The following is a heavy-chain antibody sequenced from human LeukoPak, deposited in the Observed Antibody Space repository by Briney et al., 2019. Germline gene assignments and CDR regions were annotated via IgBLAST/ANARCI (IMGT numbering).Heavy chain of an antibody. CDR2: IDHTGGST. CDR1: GFNFKNDA. Sequence: PGGSLRLSCVASGFNFKNDALHWVRQAPGKGLEYVSAIDHTGGSTYYANSVKGRFTISRDNSNNVLYLQMGSLRVEDTAVYYCARDPVRTIQGSAGKNWFDPWGQGTLVTVSS. D-gene: IGHD3-10*01. CDR3: ARDPVRTIQGSAGKNWFDP. V-gene: IGHV3-64*01. J-gene: IGHJ5*02.